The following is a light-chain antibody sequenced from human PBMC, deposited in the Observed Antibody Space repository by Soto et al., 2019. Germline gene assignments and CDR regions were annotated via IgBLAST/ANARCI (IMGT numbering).Light chain of an antibody. CDR1: QSISSW. CDR3: QQYENLPLT. V-gene: IGKV1-5*01. J-gene: IGKJ4*01. Sequence: DIQMTQSPSTLSASVGDRVPITCRASQSISSWLAWYQQKPGKAPKLLIYDASNLETGIPSRFSGSGSGTNFSLTITSLQPEDIATYYCQQYENLPLTFGGGTKVDIK. CDR2: DAS.